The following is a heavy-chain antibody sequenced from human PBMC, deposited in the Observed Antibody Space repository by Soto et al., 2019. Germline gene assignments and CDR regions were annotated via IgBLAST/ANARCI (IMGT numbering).Heavy chain of an antibody. J-gene: IGHJ5*02. CDR1: GYTFTSYD. V-gene: IGHV1-8*01. D-gene: IGHD3-3*01. CDR3: ARGGGTYYDFWSGYYIWFDP. CDR2: MNPNSGNT. Sequence: GASVKVSCKASGYTFTSYDINWVRQATGQGLEWMGWMNPNSGNTGYAQKFQGRVTMTRNTSISTAYMELSSLRSEDTAVYYCARGGGTYYDFWSGYYIWFDPWGQGTPVTVSS.